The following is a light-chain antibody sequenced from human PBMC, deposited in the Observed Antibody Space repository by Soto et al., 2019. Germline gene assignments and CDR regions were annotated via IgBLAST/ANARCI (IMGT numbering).Light chain of an antibody. Sequence: QSVLTQPASVSGSPGQSITISCTGTSSVIGAYNYVSWYQHLPGKAPKLIIYDVVTRPSGVSTRFSASKSGSTASLTISGLQAEDEADYYCSSYTTRTTEVFGPGTKSPS. V-gene: IGLV2-14*03. J-gene: IGLJ1*01. CDR1: SSVIGAYNY. CDR2: DVV. CDR3: SSYTTRTTEV.